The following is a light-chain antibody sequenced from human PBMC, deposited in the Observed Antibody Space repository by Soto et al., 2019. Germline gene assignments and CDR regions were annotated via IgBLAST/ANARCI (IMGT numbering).Light chain of an antibody. CDR3: QEGTYWPD. J-gene: IGKJ4*01. Sequence: EIVMTQSPATLSVPPGETATLSCRASESVAGSLGWYQQKPGQAPRLIIYDASVRATGIPARFSGSGSGTDFTLTISSLEPEDFAVYYCQEGTYWPDFGGGTKV. CDR2: DAS. CDR1: ESVAGS. V-gene: IGKV3-11*01.